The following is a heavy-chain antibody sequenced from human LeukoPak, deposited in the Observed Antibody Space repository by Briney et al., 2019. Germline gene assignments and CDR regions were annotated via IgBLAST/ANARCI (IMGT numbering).Heavy chain of an antibody. V-gene: IGHV4-34*01. CDR2: INHSGST. Sequence: SETLSLTCAVYGGSFSGYYWSWIRQPPGKGLEWIGEINHSGSTNYNPSLKSRVTISVDTSKNQFSLKLSSVTAADTAVYYCARLGPSWNYRAFDIWGQGTMVTVSS. CDR1: GGSFSGYY. D-gene: IGHD1-7*01. J-gene: IGHJ3*02. CDR3: ARLGPSWNYRAFDI.